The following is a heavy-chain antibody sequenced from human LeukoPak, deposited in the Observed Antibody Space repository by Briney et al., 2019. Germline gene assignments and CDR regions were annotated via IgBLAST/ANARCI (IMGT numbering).Heavy chain of an antibody. D-gene: IGHD3-22*01. CDR1: GYSFTSYW. J-gene: IGHJ4*02. CDR3: ARQSSYDSSGFVDY. Sequence: GESLKISCKGSGYSFTSYWIGWVRQMPGKGLEWMGIICPGDSDTRCSPSFQGQVTISADKSISTAYLQWSSLKASDTAMYYCARQSSYDSSGFVDYWGQGTLVTVSS. V-gene: IGHV5-51*01. CDR2: ICPGDSDT.